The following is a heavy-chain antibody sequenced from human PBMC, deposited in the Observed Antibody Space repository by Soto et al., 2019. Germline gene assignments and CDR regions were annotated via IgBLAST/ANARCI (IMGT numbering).Heavy chain of an antibody. CDR1: GFTFSDNW. CDR3: TRGGTRTTYWGLFDS. Sequence: EVQVVESGGGLVQPGGSLRLSCAASGFTFSDNWMHWVRQPPGKGPVWVSRISGDASSTSYADSVKGRFTISRDSAKNTVYLQMDSRRVENTAVYYCTRGGTRTTYWGLFDSWGQGTLVTVSS. V-gene: IGHV3-74*01. J-gene: IGHJ4*02. D-gene: IGHD7-27*01. CDR2: ISGDASST.